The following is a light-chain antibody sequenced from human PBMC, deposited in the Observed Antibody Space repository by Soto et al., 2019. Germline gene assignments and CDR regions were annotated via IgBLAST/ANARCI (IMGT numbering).Light chain of an antibody. CDR1: QNINNY. J-gene: IGKJ5*01. V-gene: IGKV1-33*01. CDR2: DAS. Sequence: DIQMTQSPSSLSASVGDRVTITCQASQNINNYLNWYQQKPGRAPKLLIYDASNLEAGVPSRFRGTGSGTDFTFTISRLQPEDIATYYCQPYENLPTFGQGTRLEIK. CDR3: QPYENLPT.